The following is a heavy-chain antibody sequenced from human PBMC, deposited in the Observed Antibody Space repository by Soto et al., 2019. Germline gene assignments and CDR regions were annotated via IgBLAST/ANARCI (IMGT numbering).Heavy chain of an antibody. CDR3: ARLAAAVLDY. D-gene: IGHD6-13*01. J-gene: IGHJ4*02. CDR1: GGTFSSYT. CDR2: IIPILGIA. V-gene: IGHV1-69*02. Sequence: QVQLVQSGAEVKKPGSSVKVSCKASGGTFSSYTISWVRQDTGQGLEWMGRIIPILGIANYAQKFQGRVTITADKSTSTAYMELSSLRSEDTAVYYCARLAAAVLDYWGQGTLVTVSS.